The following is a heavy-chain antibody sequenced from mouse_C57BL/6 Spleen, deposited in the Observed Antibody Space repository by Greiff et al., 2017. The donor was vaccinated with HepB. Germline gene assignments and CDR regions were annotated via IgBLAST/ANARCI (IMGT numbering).Heavy chain of an antibody. Sequence: QVQLQQPGAELVKPGASVKLSCKASGYTFTSYWMQWVKQRPGQGLERIGEIDPSDSYTNYNQKFKGKATLTVDTSSSTAYMQLSSLTSEDSAVYYCARKLREGWAMDYWGQGTSVTVSS. D-gene: IGHD2-12*01. CDR2: IDPSDSYT. CDR3: ARKLREGWAMDY. V-gene: IGHV1-50*01. CDR1: GYTFTSYW. J-gene: IGHJ4*01.